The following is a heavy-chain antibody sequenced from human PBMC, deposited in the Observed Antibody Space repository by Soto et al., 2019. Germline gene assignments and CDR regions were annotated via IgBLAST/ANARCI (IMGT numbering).Heavy chain of an antibody. Sequence: QVQLVESGGGVVQPGRSLRLSCAASGFSLSNNGMHWVRQAPGKGLEWVAVISYDGNNKYYADSVKGRFTISRDNSKNTVYLEMNNLRAEDTAMYYCAKGGSGNYLTYYYYYGMTSGAKGPRSPSP. J-gene: IGHJ6*02. D-gene: IGHD3-22*01. CDR2: ISYDGNNK. CDR3: AKGGSGNYLTYYYYYGMTS. V-gene: IGHV3-30*18. CDR1: GFSLSNNG.